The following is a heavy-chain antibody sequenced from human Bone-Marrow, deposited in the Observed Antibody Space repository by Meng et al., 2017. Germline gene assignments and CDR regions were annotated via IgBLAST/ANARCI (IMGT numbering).Heavy chain of an antibody. CDR3: ARDPPQHVYDYVWGSQELVNGMDV. CDR1: GGSISSYY. J-gene: IGHJ6*02. V-gene: IGHV4-59*12. CDR2: IYYSGST. Sequence: GSLRLSCTVSGGSISSYYWSWIRQPPGKGLEWIGYIYYSGSTNYNPSLKSRVTMSVDTSKNQFSLKLSSVTAADTAVYYCARDPPQHVYDYVWGSQELVNGMDVWGQGTTVTVSS. D-gene: IGHD3-16*01.